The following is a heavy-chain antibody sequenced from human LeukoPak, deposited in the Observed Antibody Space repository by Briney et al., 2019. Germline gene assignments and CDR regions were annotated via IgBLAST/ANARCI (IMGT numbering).Heavy chain of an antibody. V-gene: IGHV4-4*07. D-gene: IGHD6-13*01. CDR3: ARERRSSSWPFDY. Sequence: SETLSLTCTVSGGSISSYYRSWIRQPAGKGLEWIGRIYTSGSTNYNPSLKSRVTMSVDTSKNQFSLKLSSVTAADTAVYYCARERRSSSWPFDYWGQGTLVTVSS. CDR1: GGSISSYY. J-gene: IGHJ4*02. CDR2: IYTSGST.